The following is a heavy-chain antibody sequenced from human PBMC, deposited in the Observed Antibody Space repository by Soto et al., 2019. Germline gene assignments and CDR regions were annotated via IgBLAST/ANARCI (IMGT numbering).Heavy chain of an antibody. CDR3: ARGDFWRDGMDV. D-gene: IGHD3-3*01. J-gene: IGHJ6*02. CDR2: ISSSSSTI. CDR1: GFTISSYS. V-gene: IGHV3-48*02. Sequence: EVQLVESGGGLVQPGGSRRLSCAASGFTISSYSMNWVRQAPGKGLEWVSYISSSSSTIYYADSVKGRFTISRDNAKNSLYLQMNSLRDEDTAVYYCARGDFWRDGMDVWGQGTTVTVSS.